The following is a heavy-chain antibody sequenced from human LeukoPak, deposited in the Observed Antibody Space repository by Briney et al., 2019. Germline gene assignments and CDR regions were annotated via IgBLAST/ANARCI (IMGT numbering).Heavy chain of an antibody. D-gene: IGHD3-16*01. CDR1: GFTFSSYW. J-gene: IGHJ4*02. Sequence: GGSLRLSCAASGFTFSSYWMSWVRQAPGKGLERVANIKQDGSEKYYVDSVKGRFTISRDNAKNSLYLQMNSLRAEDTAVYYCARGLFPGGRVRYEYWGQGTLVTVSS. V-gene: IGHV3-7*01. CDR2: IKQDGSEK. CDR3: ARGLFPGGRVRYEY.